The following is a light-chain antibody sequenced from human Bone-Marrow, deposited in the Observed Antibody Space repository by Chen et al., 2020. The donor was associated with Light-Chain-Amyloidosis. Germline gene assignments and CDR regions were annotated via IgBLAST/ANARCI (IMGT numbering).Light chain of an antibody. CDR3: QQYGTSPLT. Sequence: EIVLTQSPGTLSLSPGEGANLSCRASQTISRNYLTWYQQKFGQAPRLLIYGPSSRATGIPDRFTGSGSGTDFTLTINRLEPEDFAMYYCQQYGTSPLTFGGGTKVEIK. CDR1: QTISRNY. J-gene: IGKJ4*01. V-gene: IGKV3-20*01. CDR2: GPS.